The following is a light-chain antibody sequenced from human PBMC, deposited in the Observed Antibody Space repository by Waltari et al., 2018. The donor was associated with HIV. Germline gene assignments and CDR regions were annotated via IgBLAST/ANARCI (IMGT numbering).Light chain of an antibody. J-gene: IGKJ2*01. Sequence: DIQMTQSPSTLSASVGDRVTITCRASQKISSWLAWYQQKPGKVPNLLIYQGSTLQGGVPSRFSGSGSGTDFTLTINKLQSDDFGTYYCQQYDSFPYTFGLGTNLEIK. CDR1: QKISSW. CDR2: QGS. V-gene: IGKV1-5*01. CDR3: QQYDSFPYT.